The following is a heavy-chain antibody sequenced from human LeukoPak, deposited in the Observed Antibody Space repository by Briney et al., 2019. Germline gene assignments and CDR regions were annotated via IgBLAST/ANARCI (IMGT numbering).Heavy chain of an antibody. Sequence: SETLSLTCTVSGGSISSSSYYWGWIRQPPGKGLEWIGSIYYSGSTYYNPSLKSRVTISVDTSKNQFSLRLNSVTAADTAVYYCARGTRMVYAVAFDIWGQGTMVTVSS. J-gene: IGHJ3*02. CDR3: ARGTRMVYAVAFDI. V-gene: IGHV4-39*07. CDR1: GGSISSSSYY. CDR2: IYYSGST. D-gene: IGHD2-8*01.